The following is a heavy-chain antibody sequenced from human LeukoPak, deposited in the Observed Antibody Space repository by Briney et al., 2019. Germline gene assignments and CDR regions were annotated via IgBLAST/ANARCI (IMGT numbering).Heavy chain of an antibody. CDR3: ARDQATGVDY. J-gene: IGHJ4*02. D-gene: IGHD2-8*02. V-gene: IGHV3-48*03. CDR2: ISSSGTTI. Sequence: GGSLRLSCAASGLTFSTSEMNWVRQAPGKGLEWVSHISSSGTTIYYADSVKGRFTISRDNAENSLYLQMNSLRAEDTAVYYCARDQATGVDYWGQGTLVTVSS. CDR1: GLTFSTSE.